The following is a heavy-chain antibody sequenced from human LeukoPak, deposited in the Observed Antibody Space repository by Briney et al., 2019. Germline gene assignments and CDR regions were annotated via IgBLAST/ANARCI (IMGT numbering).Heavy chain of an antibody. J-gene: IGHJ4*02. CDR1: GFTFSYYG. D-gene: IGHD3-22*01. Sequence: HPGRSLRLSCAASGFTFSYYGMHWVRQAPGKGLEWVAVISNDGSNIYYSDSVKGRFTISRDNSKNTLYLQMNSLRAEDTAVYYCAKDRSSGYYYSYQDYFDYWGQGTLVTVSS. V-gene: IGHV3-30*18. CDR2: ISNDGSNI. CDR3: AKDRSSGYYYSYQDYFDY.